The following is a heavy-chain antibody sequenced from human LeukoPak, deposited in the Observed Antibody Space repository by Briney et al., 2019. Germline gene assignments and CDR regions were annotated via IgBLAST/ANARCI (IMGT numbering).Heavy chain of an antibody. J-gene: IGHJ4*02. D-gene: IGHD3-9*01. CDR2: IYTSGST. Sequence: SETLSLTCTVSGGSISSYYWSWIRQPAGKGLEWIGRIYTSGSTNYNPPLKSRVTISVDKSKNQFSLKLSSVTAADTAVYYCARAYDILTGYSNYFDYWGQGTLVTVSS. CDR3: ARAYDILTGYSNYFDY. CDR1: GGSISSYY. V-gene: IGHV4-4*07.